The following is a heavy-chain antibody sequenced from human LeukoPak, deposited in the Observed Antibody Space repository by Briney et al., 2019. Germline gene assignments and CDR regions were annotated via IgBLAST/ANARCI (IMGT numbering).Heavy chain of an antibody. V-gene: IGHV4-34*01. CDR3: ARGPPAAFLDY. D-gene: IGHD2-15*01. J-gene: IGHJ4*02. CDR1: GGSFSGYY. Sequence: SETLSLTCAVYGGSFSGYYWSCIRQPPGEGLERIVELNHSGSTNYNPTLNSRVKISVDTSKSQFYLQLSSVTAADTAVYYCARGPPAAFLDYGGQGTLVTVSS. CDR2: LNHSGST.